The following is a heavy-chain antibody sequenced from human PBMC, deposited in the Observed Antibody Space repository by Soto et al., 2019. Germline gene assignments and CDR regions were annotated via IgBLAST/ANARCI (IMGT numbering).Heavy chain of an antibody. Sequence: GGSLRLSCAASGFTFSSYGMHWVRQAPGKGLEWVAVIWYDGSNKYYADSVKGRFTISRDNSKNTLYLQMNSLRAEDTAVYYCARERSSTNYYYYYYMDVWGKGTTVTVSS. CDR2: IWYDGSNK. D-gene: IGHD2-2*01. V-gene: IGHV3-33*01. J-gene: IGHJ6*03. CDR1: GFTFSSYG. CDR3: ARERSSTNYYYYYYMDV.